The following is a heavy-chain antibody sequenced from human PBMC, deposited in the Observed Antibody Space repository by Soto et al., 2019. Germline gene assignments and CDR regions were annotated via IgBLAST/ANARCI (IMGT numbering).Heavy chain of an antibody. J-gene: IGHJ1*01. Sequence: QVQLVESGGGVVQPGRSLRLSCAASGFTFSSYGMHWVRQAPGKGPEWVAVISYDGSNKYYADSVKGRFTISRDNSKNTLYRQMNSLRAEDRAVYYWATRLWRSSGWYVGEYFQHWGQGTLVTVSS. CDR1: GFTFSSYG. D-gene: IGHD6-19*01. V-gene: IGHV3-30*03. CDR3: ATRLWRSSGWYVGEYFQH. CDR2: ISYDGSNK.